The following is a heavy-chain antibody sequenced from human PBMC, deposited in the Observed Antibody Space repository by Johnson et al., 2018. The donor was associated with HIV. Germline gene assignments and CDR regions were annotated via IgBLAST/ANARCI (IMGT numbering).Heavy chain of an antibody. D-gene: IGHD1-26*01. V-gene: IGHV3-9*01. CDR2: ISWNSGSI. CDR1: GFTFDDYA. CDR3: ARDSQWELRPDAFDI. J-gene: IGHJ3*02. Sequence: VQLVESGGGVVQPGRSLRLSCAASGFTFDDYAMHWVRQAPGKGLEWVSGISWNSGSIGYVDSVKGRFTISRDNAKNSLYLQMNSLRAEDTAVYYCARDSQWELRPDAFDIWGQGTMVTVSS.